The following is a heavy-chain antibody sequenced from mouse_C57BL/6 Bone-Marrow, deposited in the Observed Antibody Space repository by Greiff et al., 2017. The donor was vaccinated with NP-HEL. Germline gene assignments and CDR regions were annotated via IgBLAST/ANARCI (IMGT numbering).Heavy chain of an antibody. Sequence: QVQLQQSGPGLVQPSQRLSITCTVSGFSFTSYGVHWVRQSPGKGLEWLGVIWSGGSTDYNAAFISRLSISKDNSKSQVFFKMNSLQADDTAIYYCARMGIYYDYDWYFDVWGTGTTVTVSS. V-gene: IGHV2-2*01. CDR1: GFSFTSYG. CDR2: IWSGGST. D-gene: IGHD2-4*01. CDR3: ARMGIYYDYDWYFDV. J-gene: IGHJ1*03.